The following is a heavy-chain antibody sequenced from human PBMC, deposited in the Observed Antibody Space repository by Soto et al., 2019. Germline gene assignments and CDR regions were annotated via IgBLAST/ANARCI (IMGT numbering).Heavy chain of an antibody. CDR1: GGSVSSGSYS. CDR3: ARGGTVCNDERYFDY. D-gene: IGHD1-1*01. Sequence: QVQLQESGPGLVKPSETLSLTCTVSGGSVSSGSYSWSWIRQPPGKGLEWIGYIYYSGSTNYNPSLKSRVTISVDTSKNQFSLKLSSVTAADTAVYYCARGGTVCNDERYFDYWGQGTLVTVSS. V-gene: IGHV4-61*01. J-gene: IGHJ4*02. CDR2: IYYSGST.